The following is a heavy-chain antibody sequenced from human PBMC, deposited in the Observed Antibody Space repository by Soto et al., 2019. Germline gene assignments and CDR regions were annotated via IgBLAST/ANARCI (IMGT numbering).Heavy chain of an antibody. CDR2: ISYDGSNK. CDR3: AKDVQGIAAAEEDY. Sequence: ESGGGVVQPGRSLRLSCAASGFTFSSYGMHWVRQAPGKGLEWVAVISYDGSNKYYADSVKGRFTISRDNSKNTLYLQMNSLRAEDTAVYYCAKDVQGIAAAEEDYWGQGTLVTVSS. D-gene: IGHD6-13*01. CDR1: GFTFSSYG. V-gene: IGHV3-30*18. J-gene: IGHJ4*02.